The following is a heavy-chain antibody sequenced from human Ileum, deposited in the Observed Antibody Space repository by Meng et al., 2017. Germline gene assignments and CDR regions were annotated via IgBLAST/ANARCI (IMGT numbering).Heavy chain of an antibody. CDR3: ARYRSGSSDY. CDR1: GFTFRSYG. Sequence: QEHLLGAGGGVVQPGTSLRLSCAASGFTFRSYGMHWVRQAPGKGLEWVAVIWFDGSKTYYADSVKGRFTVSRDNSKNTLYLQMNSLRADDTAVYYCARYRSGSSDYWGPGTLVTVSS. J-gene: IGHJ4*02. D-gene: IGHD6-19*01. CDR2: IWFDGSKT. V-gene: IGHV3-33*01.